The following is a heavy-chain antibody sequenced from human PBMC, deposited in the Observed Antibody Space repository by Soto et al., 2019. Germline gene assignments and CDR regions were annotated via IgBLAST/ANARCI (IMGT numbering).Heavy chain of an antibody. Sequence: DVRLVQSGGGLVQPGGSLRLSCAASLFIVSDNYMSWVRQAPGKGLEWVSLIYSGGGTDYAESVKGRFTISRDNSKNTLYLQMNSLKAEDTGIYYCATRMTTAPYWGQGTVVTVSS. CDR3: ATRMTTAPY. CDR1: LFIVSDNY. CDR2: IYSGGGT. J-gene: IGHJ4*02. V-gene: IGHV3-66*01. D-gene: IGHD4-17*01.